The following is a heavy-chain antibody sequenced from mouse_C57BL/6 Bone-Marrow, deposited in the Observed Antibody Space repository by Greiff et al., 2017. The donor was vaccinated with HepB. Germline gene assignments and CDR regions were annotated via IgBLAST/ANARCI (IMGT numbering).Heavy chain of an antibody. D-gene: IGHD2-1*01. V-gene: IGHV1-53*01. CDR1: GYTFTSYW. J-gene: IGHJ3*01. CDR2: INPSNGGT. Sequence: QVQLQQPGTELVKPGASVKLSCKASGYTFTSYWMHWVKQRPGQGLEWIGNINPSNGGTDYNEKFKGKATLTVDKSSSTAYMQLSSLTSEDSAVYYCAIIYYGNRPAWFAYWGQGTLVTVSA. CDR3: AIIYYGNRPAWFAY.